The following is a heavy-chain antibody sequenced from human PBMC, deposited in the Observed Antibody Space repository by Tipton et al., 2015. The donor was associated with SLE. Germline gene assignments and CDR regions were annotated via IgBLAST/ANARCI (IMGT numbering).Heavy chain of an antibody. CDR3: ARGGVGGYDYLDY. J-gene: IGHJ4*02. V-gene: IGHV4-31*03. Sequence: TLSLTCTVSGGSIGNYYWSWIRQHPGMGLEWIGHKSYRGSTHSNPSLRSRVTISVDTSKNQFSLRLTSVTAADTAVYYCARGGVGGYDYLDYWGQGTPVVVSS. CDR2: KSYRGST. CDR1: GGSIGNYY. D-gene: IGHD5-12*01.